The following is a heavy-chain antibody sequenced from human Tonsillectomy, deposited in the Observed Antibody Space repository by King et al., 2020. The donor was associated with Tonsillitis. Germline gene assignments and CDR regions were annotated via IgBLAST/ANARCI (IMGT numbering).Heavy chain of an antibody. D-gene: IGHD3-22*01. J-gene: IGHJ4*02. CDR1: GFTVSSNY. V-gene: IGHV3-66*01. CDR2: IYSGGST. CDR3: ASLLYFFYSSGYYYFDY. Sequence: VQLVESGGGLVQPGGSLRLSCAASGFTVSSNYMSWVRQAPGKGLEWVSVIYSGGSTYYADSVKGRFTISRDNSKNTLYLQMNSLRAEDTAVYYCASLLYFFYSSGYYYFDYWGQGTLVTVSS.